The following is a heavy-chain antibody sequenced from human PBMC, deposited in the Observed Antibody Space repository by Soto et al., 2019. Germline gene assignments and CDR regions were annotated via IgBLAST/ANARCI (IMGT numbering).Heavy chain of an antibody. J-gene: IGHJ4*02. CDR2: ITGSGDRR. V-gene: IGHV3-23*01. Sequence: GGSLRLSCAASGFTFSNYAMSWVRQAPGKGLEWVSAITGSGDRRYYTDSVKGRFTISRDNSKSTLYLQMNSLRAEDTAVYYCARTGWNYEAFDYWGQGTLVTVSS. CDR3: ARTGWNYEAFDY. D-gene: IGHD1-7*01. CDR1: GFTFSNYA.